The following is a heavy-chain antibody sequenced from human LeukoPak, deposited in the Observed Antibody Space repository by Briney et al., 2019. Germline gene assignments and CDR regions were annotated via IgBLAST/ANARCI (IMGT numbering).Heavy chain of an antibody. V-gene: IGHV4-34*01. CDR2: INHSGST. D-gene: IGHD3-3*01. CDR1: GGSFSGYY. Sequence: PSETLSLTCAVYGGSFSGYYWSWIRQLPGKGLEWIGEINHSGSTNYNPSLKSRVTISVDTSKNQFSLKLSSVTAADTAVYYCARGRGSGYYNFDYWGQGTLVTVSS. CDR3: ARGRGSGYYNFDY. J-gene: IGHJ4*02.